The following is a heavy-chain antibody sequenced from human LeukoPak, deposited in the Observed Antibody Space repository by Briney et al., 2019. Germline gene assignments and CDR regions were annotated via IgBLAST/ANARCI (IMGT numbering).Heavy chain of an antibody. Sequence: GGSLRLSCAASGFTFGTYGMHWVRQAPGQGLEWVAFIQYDGNKKYQADSVKGRFTISRDNSKDTLYLQMNRLRAEDTAVYYCAKDPTMVQGVITDYWGQGTLVTVSS. J-gene: IGHJ4*02. V-gene: IGHV3-30*02. CDR2: IQYDGNKK. D-gene: IGHD3-10*01. CDR3: AKDPTMVQGVITDY. CDR1: GFTFGTYG.